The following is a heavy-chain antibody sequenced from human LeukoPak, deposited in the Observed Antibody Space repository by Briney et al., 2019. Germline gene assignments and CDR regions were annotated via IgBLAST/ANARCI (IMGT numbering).Heavy chain of an antibody. D-gene: IGHD2-21*02. V-gene: IGHV1-69*13. CDR2: IIPIFGTA. Sequence: SVKVSCKASGGTFISYAISWVRQAPGQGLEWMGGIIPIFGTANYAQKFQGRVTITADESTSTAYMELSSLRSEDTAVYYCARDAVVTAIVTHWNWFDPWGQGTLVTVSS. CDR1: GGTFISYA. CDR3: ARDAVVTAIVTHWNWFDP. J-gene: IGHJ5*02.